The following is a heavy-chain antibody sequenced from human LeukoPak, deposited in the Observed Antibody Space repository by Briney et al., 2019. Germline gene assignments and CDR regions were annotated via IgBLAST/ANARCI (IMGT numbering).Heavy chain of an antibody. CDR2: INPSGGST. CDR1: GYTFTSYY. CDR3: ARAPRDYGDYVYFQH. Sequence: GASVKVSCKASGYTFTSYYMHWVRQAPGQGLEWMGIINPSGGSTSYAQKFQGRVTMTRDTSTSTVYMELSSLRSEDTAVYYCARAPRDYGDYVYFQHWGQGTLVTVSS. J-gene: IGHJ1*01. V-gene: IGHV1-46*01. D-gene: IGHD4-17*01.